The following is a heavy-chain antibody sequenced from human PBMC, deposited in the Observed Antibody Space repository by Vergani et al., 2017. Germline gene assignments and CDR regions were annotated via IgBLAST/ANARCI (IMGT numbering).Heavy chain of an antibody. V-gene: IGHV1-69*01. Sequence: QVQLVQSGAEVKKPGSSVKVSCKASGGTFSSYAISWVRQAPGQGLEWMGGIIPIFGTANYAHKFQGRVTITADESTSTAYMELSSLRSEDTAVYYCAIQLRRRLRIAARPRWFDPWGQGTLVTVSS. J-gene: IGHJ5*02. CDR1: GGTFSSYA. CDR2: IIPIFGTA. D-gene: IGHD6-6*01. CDR3: AIQLRRRLRIAARPRWFDP.